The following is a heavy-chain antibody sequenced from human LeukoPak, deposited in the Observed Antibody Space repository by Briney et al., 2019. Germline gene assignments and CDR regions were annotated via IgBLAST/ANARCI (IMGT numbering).Heavy chain of an antibody. CDR3: ARDYYGSGSYSKGSYNWFDP. V-gene: IGHV1-46*01. CDR1: GYTLTELS. CDR2: INPSGGST. Sequence: ASVKVSCKVSGYTLTELSMHWVRQAPGKGLEWMGIINPSGGSTSYAQKFQGRVTMTRDTSTSTVYMELSSLRSEDTAVYYCARDYYGSGSYSKGSYNWFDPWGQGTLVTVSS. D-gene: IGHD3-10*01. J-gene: IGHJ5*02.